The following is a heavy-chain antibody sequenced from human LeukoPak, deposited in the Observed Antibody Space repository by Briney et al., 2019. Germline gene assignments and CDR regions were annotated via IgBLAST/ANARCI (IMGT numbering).Heavy chain of an antibody. V-gene: IGHV4-59*01. CDR1: GGSISSYY. CDR3: AREISCSGGSCYRGPFAY. Sequence: PSETLSLTCTVSGGSISSYYWSWIRQPPGKGLEWIGYIYYSGSTNYNPSLKSRVTISVDTSKNQFSPKLSSVTAADTAVYYCAREISCSGGSCYRGPFAYWGQGTLVTVSS. CDR2: IYYSGST. D-gene: IGHD2-15*01. J-gene: IGHJ4*02.